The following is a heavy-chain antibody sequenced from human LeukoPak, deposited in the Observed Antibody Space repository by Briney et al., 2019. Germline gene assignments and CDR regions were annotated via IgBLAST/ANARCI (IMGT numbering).Heavy chain of an antibody. CDR3: ARHESWVTGD. D-gene: IGHD7-27*01. J-gene: IGHJ4*02. V-gene: IGHV4-38-2*01. CDR2: IYHSGST. Sequence: SETLSLTCAVSGYSISSGYYWGWIRQPPGKGLEWIGSIYHSGSTYYNPSLKSRVTTSVDTSKNQFSLKLSSVTAADTGVYYCARHESWVTGDWGQGTLVTVSS. CDR1: GYSISSGYY.